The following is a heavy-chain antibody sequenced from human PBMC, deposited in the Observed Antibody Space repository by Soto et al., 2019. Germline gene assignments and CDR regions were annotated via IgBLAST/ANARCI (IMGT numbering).Heavy chain of an antibody. V-gene: IGHV3-23*01. D-gene: IGHD4-17*01. CDR1: GFTFSSYA. CDR3: AKGPDYGDYVATQEFDP. CDR2: ISGSSGST. J-gene: IGHJ5*02. Sequence: PGGSLRLSCAASGFTFSSYAMSWVRQAPGKGLEWVSAISGSSGSTYYADSVKGRFTISRDNSKNTLYLQMNSLRAEDTAVYYFAKGPDYGDYVATQEFDPWGQGTLVTVSS.